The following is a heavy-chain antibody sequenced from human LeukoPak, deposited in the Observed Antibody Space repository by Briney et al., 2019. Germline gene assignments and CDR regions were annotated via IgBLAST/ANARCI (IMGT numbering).Heavy chain of an antibody. CDR2: ISSSSSYI. Sequence: GGSLRLSCAASGFTFSSYSMNWVRQAPGKVLEWVSSISSSSSYIYYADSVKGRFTISRDNAKNSLYLQMNSLRAEDTAVYYCARVWFGEFLPYFDYWGQGTLVTVSS. D-gene: IGHD3-10*01. J-gene: IGHJ4*02. V-gene: IGHV3-21*01. CDR1: GFTFSSYS. CDR3: ARVWFGEFLPYFDY.